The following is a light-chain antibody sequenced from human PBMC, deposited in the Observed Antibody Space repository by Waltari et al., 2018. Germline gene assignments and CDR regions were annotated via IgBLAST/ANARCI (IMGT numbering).Light chain of an antibody. CDR2: GAS. V-gene: IGKV3-15*01. J-gene: IGKJ4*01. CDR3: QQYNNWPPLT. CDR1: RSVNDN. Sequence: EVVMTQSPATLSLSPGETATLPCRASRSVNDNLAWYQQKRGQAPRLLIYGASTRASCIPVRFSGLGSGTEVTLTISSLLPEDFAVYYCQQYNNWPPLTFGEGTIVEMK.